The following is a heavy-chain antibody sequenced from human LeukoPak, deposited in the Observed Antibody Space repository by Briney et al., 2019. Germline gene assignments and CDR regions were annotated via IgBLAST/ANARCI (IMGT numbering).Heavy chain of an antibody. V-gene: IGHV4-38-2*01. CDR3: YITMVPLKYFQH. D-gene: IGHD3-10*01. J-gene: IGHJ1*01. Sequence: SETLSLTCAVSGYSISSGYYWGWIRQPPGKGLEWIGSIYHSGSTYYIPSLKSRVTISVDTSKNQFSLKLSSVTAADTAVYYCYITMVPLKYFQHWGQGTLVTVSS. CDR2: IYHSGST. CDR1: GYSISSGYY.